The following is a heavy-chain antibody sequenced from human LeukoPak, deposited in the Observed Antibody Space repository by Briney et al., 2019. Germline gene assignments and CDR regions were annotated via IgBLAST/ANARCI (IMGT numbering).Heavy chain of an antibody. CDR3: ARGDIVVVPAAIEYFQH. CDR1: GGTFSSYA. J-gene: IGHJ1*01. V-gene: IGHV1-69*01. D-gene: IGHD2-2*01. Sequence: SVKVSCKASGGTFSSYAISWVRQAPAQGLEWMGGIIPIFGTANYAQKFHGRVTITADESTSTDYMELSSLRSEDTAVYYCARGDIVVVPAAIEYFQHWGQGTLVTVSS. CDR2: IIPIFGTA.